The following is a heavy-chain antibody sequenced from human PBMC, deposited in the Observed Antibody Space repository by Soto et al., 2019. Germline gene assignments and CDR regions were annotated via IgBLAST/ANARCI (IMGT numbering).Heavy chain of an antibody. J-gene: IGHJ4*02. V-gene: IGHV1-18*01. Sequence: QVQLVQSGPEVKKPGASVKVSCKTSGYTFTSFGISWVRQAPGQGLDWMGWISTDKGKTNYAQKIQGRVTMTTDTSTSTAYMELRSLRSDDTAVYYCATRSPAFDYWGQGTLVTVSS. CDR3: ATRSPAFDY. CDR2: ISTDKGKT. CDR1: GYTFTSFG.